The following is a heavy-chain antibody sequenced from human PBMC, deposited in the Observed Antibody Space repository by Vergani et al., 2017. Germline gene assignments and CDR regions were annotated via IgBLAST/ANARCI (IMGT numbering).Heavy chain of an antibody. D-gene: IGHD6-19*01. Sequence: EVQLVESGGVVVQPGGSLRLSCAASGFTFDDYTMHWVRQAPGKGLEWVSAISGSGGSTYYADSVKGRFTIARDNSKNTRYLQMNSLRAEDTAVYYCAKDSNYYSSGWSYLFNYWGQGTLVTVSS. V-gene: IGHV3-23*04. J-gene: IGHJ4*02. CDR1: GFTFDDYT. CDR3: AKDSNYYSSGWSYLFNY. CDR2: ISGSGGST.